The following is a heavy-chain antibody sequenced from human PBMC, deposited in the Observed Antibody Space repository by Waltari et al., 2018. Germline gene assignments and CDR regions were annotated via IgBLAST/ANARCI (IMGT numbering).Heavy chain of an antibody. CDR3: ARGSYYDFWSGYRYYYYGMDV. CDR1: GYTFPSYG. V-gene: IGHV1-18*01. D-gene: IGHD3-3*01. Sequence: QVQLVQSGAEVKKPGASVKVSCKASGYTFPSYGISWVRQAPGQGLEWMGWISAYNGNTNYAQKLQGRFTMTTDTSTSTAYMELRSMRSDDTAVYYCARGSYYDFWSGYRYYYYGMDVWGQGTTVTVSS. CDR2: ISAYNGNT. J-gene: IGHJ6*02.